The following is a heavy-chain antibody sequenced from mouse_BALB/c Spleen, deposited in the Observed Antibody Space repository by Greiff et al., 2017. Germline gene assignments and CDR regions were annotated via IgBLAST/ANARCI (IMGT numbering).Heavy chain of an antibody. V-gene: IGHV1-9*01. CDR3: ARGNYGSSGAWFAY. CDR2: ILPGSGST. D-gene: IGHD1-1*01. CDR1: GYTFSSYW. J-gene: IGHJ3*01. Sequence: VQLQQSGAELMKPGASVKISCKATGYTFSSYWIEWVKQRPGHGLEWIGEILPGSGSTNYNEKFKGKATFTADTSSNTAYMQLSSLTSEDSAVYYCARGNYGSSGAWFAYWGQGTLVTVSA.